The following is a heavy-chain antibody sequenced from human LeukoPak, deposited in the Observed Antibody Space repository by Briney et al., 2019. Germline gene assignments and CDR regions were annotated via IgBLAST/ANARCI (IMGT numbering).Heavy chain of an antibody. D-gene: IGHD3-10*01. CDR2: IWYDGSNK. CDR3: ARDQMVQGVIYYFDY. CDR1: GFTFSSYG. Sequence: PGGSLRLSCAASGFTFSSYGMHWVRQAPGKGLEWVAVIWYDGSNKYYADSVKGRFTISRDNSKHTLYLQMNSLRAEDTAVYYCARDQMVQGVIYYFDYWGQGTLVTVSS. V-gene: IGHV3-33*01. J-gene: IGHJ4*02.